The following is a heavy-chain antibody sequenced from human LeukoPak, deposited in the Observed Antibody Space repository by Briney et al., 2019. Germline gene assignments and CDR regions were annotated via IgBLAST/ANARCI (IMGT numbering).Heavy chain of an antibody. CDR2: ISWNSGSI. V-gene: IGHV3-9*03. D-gene: IGHD5-24*01. Sequence: PGRSLRLSCAASGFTFDDYAMHWVRQAPGKGLEWVSGISWNSGSIGYVDSVKGRFTISRDNAKNSLYLQMNGLRAEDMALYYCTKEGWDAFDVWGQGTMVTVSS. CDR1: GFTFDDYA. CDR3: TKEGWDAFDV. J-gene: IGHJ3*01.